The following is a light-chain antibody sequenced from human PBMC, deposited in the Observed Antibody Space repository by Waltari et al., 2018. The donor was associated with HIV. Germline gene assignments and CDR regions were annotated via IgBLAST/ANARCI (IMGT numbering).Light chain of an antibody. Sequence: AIQLTQSPSSLSASVGDRVTITCRASQGISSALAWYQQTPGKAPKLLIYDASTLESGVPSRFRGSGSGTDFTLTISSLQPEDFATYYCQHFNNYPLTFGPGTKVAIK. CDR3: QHFNNYPLT. V-gene: IGKV1D-13*01. J-gene: IGKJ3*01. CDR2: DAS. CDR1: QGISSA.